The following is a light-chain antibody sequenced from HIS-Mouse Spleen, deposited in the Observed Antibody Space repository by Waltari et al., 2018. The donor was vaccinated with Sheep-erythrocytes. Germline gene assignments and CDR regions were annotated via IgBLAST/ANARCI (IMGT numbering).Light chain of an antibody. Sequence: SYELTQPPSVSVSPGQTASITCSGDKLGDKYACWYQQKPGQSHVLVLYQDSKRPSGIPERFSGSNSGNTATLTISGTQAMDEADYYCQAWDSSTGVVFGGGTKLTVL. CDR2: QDS. CDR1: KLGDKY. J-gene: IGLJ2*01. V-gene: IGLV3-1*01. CDR3: QAWDSSTGVV.